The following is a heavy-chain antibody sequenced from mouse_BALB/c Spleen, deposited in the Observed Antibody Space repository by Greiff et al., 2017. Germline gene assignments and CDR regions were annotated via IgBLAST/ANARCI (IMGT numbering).Heavy chain of an antibody. CDR3: ARAYGNYWYFDV. J-gene: IGHJ1*01. V-gene: IGHV7-1*02. CDR1: GFTFSDFY. Sequence: EVQGVESGGGLVQPGGSLRLSCATSGFTFSDFYMEWVRQPPGKRLEWIAASRNKANDYTTEYSASVKGRFIVSRDTSQSILYLQMNALRAEDTAIYYCARAYGNYWYFDVWGAGTTVTVSS. D-gene: IGHD2-1*01. CDR2: SRNKANDYTT.